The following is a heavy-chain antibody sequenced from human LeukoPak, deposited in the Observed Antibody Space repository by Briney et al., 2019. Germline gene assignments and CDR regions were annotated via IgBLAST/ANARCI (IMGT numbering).Heavy chain of an antibody. Sequence: PGESLKISCKGSGYSFTSYWIGWVRQMPGKGLEWMGIIYAADSDTRYSPSFQGQVTISADKSISTAYLQWSSLKASDTAMYYCARHIDIVVVVAAQTRGWFDPWGQGTLVTVSS. CDR1: GYSFTSYW. V-gene: IGHV5-51*01. CDR3: ARHIDIVVVVAAQTRGWFDP. J-gene: IGHJ5*02. D-gene: IGHD2-15*01. CDR2: IYAADSDT.